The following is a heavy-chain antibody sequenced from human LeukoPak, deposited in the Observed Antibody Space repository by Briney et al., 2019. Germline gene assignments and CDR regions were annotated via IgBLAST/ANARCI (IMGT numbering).Heavy chain of an antibody. D-gene: IGHD2-2*01. CDR3: ARDGRDIVVVPAATDEYFQH. CDR2: ISAYNGNT. J-gene: IGHJ1*01. V-gene: IGHV1-18*01. Sequence: GASVKVSCKASGYTFTSYGISWVRQAPGQGLEWMGWISAYNGNTNYAQKFQGRVTMTRDTSTSTVYMELSSLRSEDTAVYYCARDGRDIVVVPAATDEYFQHWGQGTLVTVSS. CDR1: GYTFTSYG.